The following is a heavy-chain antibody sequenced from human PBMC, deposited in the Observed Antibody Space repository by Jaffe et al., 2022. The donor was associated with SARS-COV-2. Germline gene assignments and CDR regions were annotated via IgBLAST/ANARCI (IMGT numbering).Heavy chain of an antibody. J-gene: IGHJ4*02. CDR3: ARSGYESDEIYFDN. CDR2: ISAYDDSR. CDR1: GYTFTNYG. Sequence: QVQLVQSGAEVRKPGASVKVSCKSSGYTFTNYGISWVRQAPGQGLEWMGWISAYDDSRHYAQKFLGRVTLTTDTSTSTAYMDLRSLRSDDTAVYYCARSGYESDEIYFDNWGQGTLVTVSS. V-gene: IGHV1-18*01. D-gene: IGHD3-22*01.